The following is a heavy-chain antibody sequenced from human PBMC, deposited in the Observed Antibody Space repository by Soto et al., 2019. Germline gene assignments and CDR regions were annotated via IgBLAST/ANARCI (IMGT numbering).Heavy chain of an antibody. D-gene: IGHD6-19*01. CDR2: INAGNGNT. CDR1: GYTFTSYA. Sequence: GASVKVSCKASGYTFTSYAIHWVRQAPGQRLEWMGWINAGNGNTKYSQKFQGRVTITRDTSASTAYMELSSLRSEDTAVYYCARSSGGWYLRGPWGQGTLVTVSS. J-gene: IGHJ5*02. CDR3: ARSSGGWYLRGP. V-gene: IGHV1-3*01.